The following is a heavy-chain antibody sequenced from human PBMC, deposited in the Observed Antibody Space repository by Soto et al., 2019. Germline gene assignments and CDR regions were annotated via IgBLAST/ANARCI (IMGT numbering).Heavy chain of an antibody. Sequence: QVQLVQSGAEVKKPGSSVKVSCKASGGTFSSYAISWVRQAPGQGLEWMGGIIPIFGTANYAQKFQGRVTITADESTSTAYKGLSSLRSEDTAVYYCARVRGGAAAGTKGGGWFDPWGQGTLVTVSS. D-gene: IGHD6-13*01. CDR3: ARVRGGAAAGTKGGGWFDP. V-gene: IGHV1-69*12. CDR2: IIPIFGTA. J-gene: IGHJ5*02. CDR1: GGTFSSYA.